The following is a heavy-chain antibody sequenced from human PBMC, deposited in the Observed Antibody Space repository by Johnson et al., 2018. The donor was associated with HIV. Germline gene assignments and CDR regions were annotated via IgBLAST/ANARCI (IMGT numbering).Heavy chain of an antibody. D-gene: IGHD3-22*01. J-gene: IGHJ3*02. V-gene: IGHV3-30*04. CDR1: GFTFSGYA. Sequence: QVQLVESGGSVVQPGRSLRLSCAASGFTFSGYAINWVRQAPGKGLEWVAVISYDGNNKYYADSVKGRFTISRDNSKNTLYLQMNSLRAEDTAVYYCARDSRISLIVVVSRGGFDIWGQGTMVTVSS. CDR3: ARDSRISLIVVVSRGGFDI. CDR2: ISYDGNNK.